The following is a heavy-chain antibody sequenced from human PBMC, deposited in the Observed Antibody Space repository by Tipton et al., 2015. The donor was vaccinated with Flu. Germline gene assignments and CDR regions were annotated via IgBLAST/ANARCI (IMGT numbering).Heavy chain of an antibody. CDR3: AREAYYDFWSGYQYNWFDP. D-gene: IGHD3-3*01. CDR1: GYTFTSYG. J-gene: IGHJ5*02. Sequence: QLVQSGAEVKKPGASVKVSCKASGYTFTSYGISWVRQAPGQGLEWMGWISAYNGNTNYAQKLQGRVTMTTDTSTSTAYMELRSLRSDDTAVYYGAREAYYDFWSGYQYNWFDPWGQGTLVTVSS. V-gene: IGHV1-18*01. CDR2: ISAYNGNT.